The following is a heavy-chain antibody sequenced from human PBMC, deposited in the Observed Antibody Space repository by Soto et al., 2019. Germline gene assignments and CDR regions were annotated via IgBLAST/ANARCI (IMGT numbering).Heavy chain of an antibody. CDR1: GFTFSSYE. CDR3: SCSTWYLYFQH. J-gene: IGHJ1*01. CDR2: ISSNGGST. Sequence: GGSLRLSCSASGFTFSSYEMHWVRQAPGKGLEYVSAISSNGGSTYYADSVKGRFTISRDNSKNTLYLQMSSLRPEDTAVYYCSCSTWYLYFQHWGQGTLVTVSS. V-gene: IGHV3-64D*08. D-gene: IGHD6-13*01.